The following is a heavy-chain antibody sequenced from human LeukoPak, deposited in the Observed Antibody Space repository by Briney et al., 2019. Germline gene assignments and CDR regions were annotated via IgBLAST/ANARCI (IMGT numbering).Heavy chain of an antibody. Sequence: GGSLRLSCAASGFTFSSYGMHWVRQAPGKGLEWVAVIWYDGSSKYYADSVKGRVTISRDNSKNTLYLQMSSLRAEDTAVYYCAKDTGYYYYYMGVWGKGTTVTVSS. CDR1: GFTFSSYG. CDR3: AKDTGYYYYYMGV. D-gene: IGHD4-11*01. V-gene: IGHV3-33*06. J-gene: IGHJ6*03. CDR2: IWYDGSSK.